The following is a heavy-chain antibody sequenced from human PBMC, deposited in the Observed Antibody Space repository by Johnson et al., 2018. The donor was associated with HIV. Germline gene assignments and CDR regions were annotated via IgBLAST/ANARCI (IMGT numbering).Heavy chain of an antibody. V-gene: IGHV3-30*04. J-gene: IGHJ3*02. CDR2: ISYDGRNK. CDR3: ATGDNWNYVGGVNLLGGGYEAPSEFAFDI. CDR1: AFTFSRYA. D-gene: IGHD1-7*01. Sequence: QVQLVESGGGVVQPGRSLRLSCAASAFTFSRYAMHWVRQAPGKGLECLAVISYDGRNKYSADSVKGRFSISRDNSRNTLYLQLNSLRAEDTAVYYCATGDNWNYVGGVNLLGGGYEAPSEFAFDIWGQGTMVTVSS.